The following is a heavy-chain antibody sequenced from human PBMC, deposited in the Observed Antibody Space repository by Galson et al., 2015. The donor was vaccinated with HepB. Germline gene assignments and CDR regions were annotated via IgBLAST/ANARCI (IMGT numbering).Heavy chain of an antibody. CDR3: ARGWDTDATSNFDY. Sequence: SLRLSCAVSGFTYNNYWMSWVRQAPGRGLEWVANIKQDGSEKYYVDSVEGRFTVSRDNAKKTLFLDMNALSVEDTAVYYCARGWDTDATSNFDYWGQGALVTVSS. CDR2: IKQDGSEK. J-gene: IGHJ4*02. CDR1: GFTYNNYW. D-gene: IGHD5-18*01. V-gene: IGHV3-7*03.